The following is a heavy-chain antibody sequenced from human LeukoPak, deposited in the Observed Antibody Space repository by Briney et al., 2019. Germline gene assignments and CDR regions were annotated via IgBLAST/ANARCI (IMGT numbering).Heavy chain of an antibody. CDR3: ARGHCSSTSLLGVYCYYYYMDV. V-gene: IGHV4-39*07. D-gene: IGHD2-2*01. Sequence: SETLSLTCTVSGDSFSSVTDYWAWIRQPPGKGLEWIASGDYSGGTYYHPSLESRVAISADMSKNQFSLKLTSVTGADTAVYYCARGHCSSTSLLGVYCYYYYMDVWGKGTTVTVS. CDR1: GDSFSSVTDY. J-gene: IGHJ6*03. CDR2: GDYSGGT.